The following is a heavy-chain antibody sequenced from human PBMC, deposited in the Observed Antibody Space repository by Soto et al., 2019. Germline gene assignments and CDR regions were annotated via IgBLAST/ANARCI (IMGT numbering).Heavy chain of an antibody. CDR2: ISYREQT. J-gene: IGHJ5*02. D-gene: IGHD3-10*01. Sequence: QVQLQESGPALVKPSETLSLTCTVSGGSMTTYFWSWVRQPTGMRLDWIGYISYREQTKYNPALASRVTTALDKSENQFSLNLSSVTAAVTAIYYCARSSGMATTFDRWGQGTLVAVSS. V-gene: IGHV4-59*01. CDR3: ARSSGMATTFDR. CDR1: GGSMTTYF.